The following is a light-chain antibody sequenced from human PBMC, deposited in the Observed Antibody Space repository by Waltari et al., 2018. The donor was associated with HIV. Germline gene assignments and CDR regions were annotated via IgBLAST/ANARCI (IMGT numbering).Light chain of an antibody. CDR3: QSYDNNDVI. Sequence: FVLPQPHSVSESPGQTVTLSCPRNRCNIATNYMQWYQQRPGSSPTTVIYEDNQRPSGVPDRFSGSIDSSSNSAALTISGLETDDEADYYCQSYDNNDVIFGGGTRLTVL. V-gene: IGLV6-57*01. CDR1: RCNIATNY. J-gene: IGLJ2*01. CDR2: EDN.